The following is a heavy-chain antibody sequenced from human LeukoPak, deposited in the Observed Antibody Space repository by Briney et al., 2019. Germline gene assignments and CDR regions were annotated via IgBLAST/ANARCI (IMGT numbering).Heavy chain of an antibody. CDR1: GYSISSGYY. J-gene: IGHJ6*03. CDR2: LYHSGSI. CDR3: ARQHDSYHYYYVDV. Sequence: PSETLSLTCAVSGYSISSGYYWIWIRQPPGKGLEWIGSLYHSGSIYYNPSLESRVTMSVDTSKNQFSLKLSFVTAADTAVYYCARQHDSYHYYYVDVWGTGTTVTVSS. D-gene: IGHD6-13*01. V-gene: IGHV4-38-2*01.